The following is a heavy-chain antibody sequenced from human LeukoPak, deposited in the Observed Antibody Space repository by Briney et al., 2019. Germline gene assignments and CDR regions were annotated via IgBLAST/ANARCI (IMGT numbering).Heavy chain of an antibody. CDR2: IYYSGST. J-gene: IGHJ5*02. D-gene: IGHD3-9*01. V-gene: IGHV4-59*12. CDR3: ARTYDILTDGGFDP. Sequence: SETLSLTCTVSGGSISSYYWSWIRQPPGTGLEWIGYIYYSGSTNYSPSLKSRVTISVDTSKNQFSLKLRSVTAADTAVYYWARTYDILTDGGFDPWGQGTLVTVSS. CDR1: GGSISSYY.